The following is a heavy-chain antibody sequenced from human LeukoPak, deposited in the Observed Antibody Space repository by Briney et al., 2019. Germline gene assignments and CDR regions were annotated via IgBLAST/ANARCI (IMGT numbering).Heavy chain of an antibody. CDR3: ARAADYSYGMDV. CDR1: GGSLSGYY. V-gene: IGHV4-34*01. J-gene: IGHJ6*02. CDR2: INHSGRT. Sequence: SETLSLTCAVYGGSLSGYYWSWIRQPPGKGLEWIGEINHSGRTNYNPSLKSRVTISVDTSKTQFSLKLSSVAAADTAVYYCARAADYSYGMDVWGQGTPVTVSS.